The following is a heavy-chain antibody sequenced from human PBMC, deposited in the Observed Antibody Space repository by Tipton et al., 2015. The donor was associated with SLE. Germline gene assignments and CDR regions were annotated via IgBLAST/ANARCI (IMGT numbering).Heavy chain of an antibody. V-gene: IGHV4-4*02. Sequence: TLSLTCTVSGGSISRSNWWSWVRQSPGKGLEWIGEIYHSGSTNYNPSLKSRVTISVDRSKNQFSLRLTSVTAADTAVYYCARAIPAYTTGWYYYFDHWGQGTLVTVSS. CDR3: ARAIPAYTTGWYYYFDH. J-gene: IGHJ4*02. CDR2: IYHSGST. D-gene: IGHD6-19*01. CDR1: GGSISRSNW.